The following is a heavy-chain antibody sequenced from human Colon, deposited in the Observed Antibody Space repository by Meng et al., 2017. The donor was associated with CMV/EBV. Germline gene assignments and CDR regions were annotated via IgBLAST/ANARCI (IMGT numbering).Heavy chain of an antibody. Sequence: CAASGFTFSSYGMHWVRQPPGKGLEWLAIIWNDGSESRYADSVKGRFTISRDNSDNTVSLQMNNLRSEDTAVYHCAKACGTGCYYIDYWGRGTLVTVSS. CDR3: AKACGTGCYYIDY. V-gene: IGHV3-33*06. D-gene: IGHD2-15*01. CDR2: IWNDGSES. CDR1: GFTFSSYG. J-gene: IGHJ4*02.